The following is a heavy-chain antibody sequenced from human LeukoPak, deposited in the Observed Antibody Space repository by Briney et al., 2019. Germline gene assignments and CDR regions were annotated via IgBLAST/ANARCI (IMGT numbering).Heavy chain of an antibody. D-gene: IGHD3-3*01. CDR3: ARGRSPRYYDFWSGYSQFFDY. V-gene: IGHV4-4*07. CDR1: GGSISSYY. CDR2: IYTSGST. Sequence: SETLSLTCTVSGGSISSYYWSWIRQPAGKGLEWIGRIYTSGSTNYNPSLKSRVTISVDTSKNQFSLKLSSVTAADTAVYYCARGRSPRYYDFWSGYSQFFDYWGQGTLVTVSS. J-gene: IGHJ4*02.